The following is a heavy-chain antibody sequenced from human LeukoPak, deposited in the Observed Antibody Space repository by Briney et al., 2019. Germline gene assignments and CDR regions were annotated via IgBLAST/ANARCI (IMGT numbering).Heavy chain of an antibody. CDR1: GVSMSAYQ. D-gene: IGHD2-21*01. V-gene: IGHV4-4*09. CDR3: ATSNDAKIAPFDH. CDR2: INTKGET. J-gene: IGHJ4*02. Sequence: PSETLFLTCTVSGVSMSAYQWSWVRQSPEKGLEWIGCINTKGETSYNPSLKSRVTTSVDTSNSQFSLRLTSVTAADTAVYYCATSNDAKIAPFDHWGQGAPVTVSS.